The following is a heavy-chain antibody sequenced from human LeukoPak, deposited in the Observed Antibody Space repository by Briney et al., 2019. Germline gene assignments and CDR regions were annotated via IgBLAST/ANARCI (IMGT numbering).Heavy chain of an antibody. V-gene: IGHV4-59*12. CDR2: IYYSGST. J-gene: IGHJ4*02. Sequence: PSETLSLTCTVSGGSISSYYWSWIRQPPGKGLEWIGYIYYSGSTNYNPSLKSRVTISVDTSKNQFSLKLSSVTAADTAVYYCARLKWELLPIPPAAIRYYFDYWGQGTLVTVSS. CDR3: ARLKWELLPIPPAAIRYYFDY. CDR1: GGSISSYY. D-gene: IGHD1-26*01.